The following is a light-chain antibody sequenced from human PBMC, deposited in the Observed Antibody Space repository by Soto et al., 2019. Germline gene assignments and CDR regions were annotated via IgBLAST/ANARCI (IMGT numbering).Light chain of an antibody. CDR2: DVS. J-gene: IGLJ1*01. CDR1: SSDVGGYNY. V-gene: IGLV2-11*01. CDR3: CSYAGSYTYV. Sequence: QSVLTQPLSVSGSPGQSVTISCTETSSDVGGYNYVSWYQQHPGKAPKLMIYDVSKRPSGVPDRFSGSKSGNTASLTISGLQAEDEADYYCCSYAGSYTYVFGTGTKVTVL.